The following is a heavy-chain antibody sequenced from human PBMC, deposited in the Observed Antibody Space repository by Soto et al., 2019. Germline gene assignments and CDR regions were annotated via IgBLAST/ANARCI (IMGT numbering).Heavy chain of an antibody. CDR1: GGSISSYY. V-gene: IGHV4-59*01. CDR2: MYNTGST. J-gene: IGHJ6*02. Sequence: LSLTCTVSGGSISSYYWSWIRQPPGKGLEWIGYMYNTGSTVYNPSLKSRVTISVDTSKNQFSLKLNAVTAADTAVYYCARDLWGYCGTDCYPLDVWGQGTTVTVSS. CDR3: ARDLWGYCGTDCYPLDV. D-gene: IGHD2-21*02.